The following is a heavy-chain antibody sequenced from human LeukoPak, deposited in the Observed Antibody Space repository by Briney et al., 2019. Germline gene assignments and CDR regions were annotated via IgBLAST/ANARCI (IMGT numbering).Heavy chain of an antibody. Sequence: SETLSLTCTASGGSISSYYWSWIRQPPGKGLEWIGYIYYSGSTNYNPSLKSRVTISVDTSKNQFSLKLSSVTAADTAVYYCARGARYYYYVDVWGKGTTVTVSS. CDR1: GGSISSYY. CDR2: IYYSGST. CDR3: ARGARYYYYVDV. D-gene: IGHD3-16*01. V-gene: IGHV4-59*01. J-gene: IGHJ6*03.